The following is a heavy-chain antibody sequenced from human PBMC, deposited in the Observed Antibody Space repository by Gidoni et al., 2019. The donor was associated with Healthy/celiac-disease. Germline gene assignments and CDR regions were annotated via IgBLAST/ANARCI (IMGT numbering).Heavy chain of an antibody. CDR3: ARDYGQQQLVRPYNWFDP. CDR1: GGPFRSHA. CDR2: IIPIFGTA. Sequence: QVQLVQSWAEVKKPGSSVEVSCKASGGPFRSHAISWVRQAPGQGLEWMGGIIPIFGTANYAQKFQGRVTITADESTSTAYMELSSLRSEDTAVYYCARDYGQQQLVRPYNWFDPWGQGTLVTVSS. V-gene: IGHV1-69*01. J-gene: IGHJ5*02. D-gene: IGHD6-13*01.